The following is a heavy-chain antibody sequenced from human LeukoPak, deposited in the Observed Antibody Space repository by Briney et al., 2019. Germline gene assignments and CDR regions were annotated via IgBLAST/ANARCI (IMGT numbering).Heavy chain of an antibody. CDR2: ISSSGATI. Sequence: GGSLRLSCAASGFTFSSDEMNCVRQAPGKGLEWVSYISSSGATIYHADSVTQGRFAIYRDNAKNSMYLQMNSLRAEDTAVYYCARAVGTMDALDIWGQGTMVTVSS. CDR1: GFTFSSDE. CDR3: ARAVGTMDALDI. J-gene: IGHJ3*02. D-gene: IGHD1-26*01. V-gene: IGHV3-48*03.